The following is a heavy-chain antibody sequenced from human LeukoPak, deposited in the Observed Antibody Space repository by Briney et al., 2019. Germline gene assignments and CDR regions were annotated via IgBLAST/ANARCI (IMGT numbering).Heavy chain of an antibody. CDR1: GFTFSSYG. J-gene: IGHJ4*02. V-gene: IGHV3-30*02. Sequence: QPGGSLRLSCAASGFTFSSYGMHWVRQAPGKGLEWVSFIRYDGSNKYYADSVKGRFTISRDNSKNTLYLQMNSLRAEDTAVYYCAKGVEGNIAVTGMDYWGQGTLVTVSS. CDR3: AKGVEGNIAVTGMDY. CDR2: IRYDGSNK. D-gene: IGHD6-19*01.